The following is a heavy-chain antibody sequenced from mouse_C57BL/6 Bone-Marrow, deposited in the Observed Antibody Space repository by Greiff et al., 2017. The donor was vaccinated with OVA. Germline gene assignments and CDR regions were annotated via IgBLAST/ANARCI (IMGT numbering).Heavy chain of an antibody. CDR1: GYTFTNYW. CDR2: IAPSASYI. J-gene: IGHJ2*02. Sequence: QVQLQQPGAELVRPGTSVKLSCKASGYTFTNYWMHWVKQRPGQGLEWIGVIAPSASYINYNQKFKGRATLTVDTSSSTAYMHLSSLTSEDSAVYYCAHCGSRLYLHYWGQGTSLTVSS. CDR3: AHCGSRLYLHY. D-gene: IGHD1-1*01. V-gene: IGHV1-59*01.